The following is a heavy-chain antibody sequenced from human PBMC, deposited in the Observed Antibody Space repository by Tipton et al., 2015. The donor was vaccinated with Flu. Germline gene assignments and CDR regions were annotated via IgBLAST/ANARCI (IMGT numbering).Heavy chain of an antibody. Sequence: SLRLSCAASGFIFSRYAMSWVRQAPGKGLEWVSNIRGSAGRGAGTYYADSVKGRFSISRDNSKNTLYLQMNSLRAEDTAIYYCAKVIPGIVGGLDYWGQGTLVTVSS. V-gene: IGHV3-23*01. CDR2: IRGSAGRGAGT. J-gene: IGHJ4*02. CDR3: AKVIPGIVGGLDY. CDR1: GFIFSRYA. D-gene: IGHD1-26*01.